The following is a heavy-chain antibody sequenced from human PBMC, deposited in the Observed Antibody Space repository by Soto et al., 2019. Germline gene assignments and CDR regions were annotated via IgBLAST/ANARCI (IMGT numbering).Heavy chain of an antibody. V-gene: IGHV4-39*01. D-gene: IGHD3-3*01. Sequence: SEALSGTGCGSGGSIRRSSLYWRWIRQPPGKGPECIATIYYSGSTYYNPPLKTRVTISADTSKNQFSLKLSSVTAADTAVYYCARSDFWCGYYNWFDPWGQGTLVTVS. CDR1: GGSIRRSSLY. CDR2: IYYSGST. CDR3: ARSDFWCGYYNWFDP. J-gene: IGHJ5*02.